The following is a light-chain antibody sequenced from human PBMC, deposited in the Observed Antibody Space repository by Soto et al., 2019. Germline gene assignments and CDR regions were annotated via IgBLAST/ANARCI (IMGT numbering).Light chain of an antibody. CDR3: QQRSNWPPMT. Sequence: EIVMTQSPATLSVSPGERATLSCRASQSVSSNLAWYQQKPGQAPSLLLYDASTRATGIPARFSGSGSGKDFTLTTSSIETEDFAAYYCQQRSNWPPMTFGQGTRLEIK. CDR2: DAS. J-gene: IGKJ5*01. CDR1: QSVSSN. V-gene: IGKV3-11*01.